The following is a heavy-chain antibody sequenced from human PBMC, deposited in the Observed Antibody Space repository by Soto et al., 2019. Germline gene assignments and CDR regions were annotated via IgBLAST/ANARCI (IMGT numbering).Heavy chain of an antibody. D-gene: IGHD3-22*01. Sequence: SETLSLTCTVSGGSISSYYWSWIRQPPGKGLEWIGYIYYSGSTNYNPSLKSRVTISVDTSKNQFSLKLSSVTAADTAVYYCARFYDSSGYYYDYWGQGTLVTVSS. V-gene: IGHV4-59*01. CDR1: GGSISSYY. J-gene: IGHJ4*02. CDR2: IYYSGST. CDR3: ARFYDSSGYYYDY.